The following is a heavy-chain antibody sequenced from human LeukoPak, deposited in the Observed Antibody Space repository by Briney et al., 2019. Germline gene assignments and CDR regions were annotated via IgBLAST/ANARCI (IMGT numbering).Heavy chain of an antibody. D-gene: IGHD2-15*01. CDR3: VRDPHADIYGCFLDF. CDR2: INPNSGGT. J-gene: IGHJ4*02. V-gene: IGHV1-2*02. CDR1: GYTFTGYY. Sequence: ASVKVSCKASGYTFTGYYMHWVRQAPGQGLEWMGWINPNSGGTNYAQKFQGRVTMTRDTSISTAYMELSRLRSDDTAVYYCVRDPHADIYGCFLDFWGQGTLVTVSS.